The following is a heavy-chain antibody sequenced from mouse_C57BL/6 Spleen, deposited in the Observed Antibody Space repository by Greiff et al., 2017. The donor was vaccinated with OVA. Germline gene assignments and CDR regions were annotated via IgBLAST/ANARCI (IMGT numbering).Heavy chain of an antibody. CDR2: INPSTGGT. J-gene: IGHJ2*01. CDR1: GYSFTGYY. D-gene: IGHD4-1*01. V-gene: IGHV1-43*01. Sequence: EVQLQQSGPELVKPGASVKISCKASGYSFTGYYMHWVKQSSEKSLEWIGEINPSTGGTSYNQKFKGKATLTVDKSSSTAYMQIKSLTSEDSAVYYCARGTGTQYWGQGTTLTVSS. CDR3: ARGTGTQY.